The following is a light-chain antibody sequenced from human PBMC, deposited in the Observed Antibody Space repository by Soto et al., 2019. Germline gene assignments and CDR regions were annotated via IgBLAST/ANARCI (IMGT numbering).Light chain of an antibody. V-gene: IGLV2-8*01. CDR1: NSDIGTYIY. CDR3: SSYAGVKNFVV. J-gene: IGLJ2*01. Sequence: QSALTQPPSASGSPGQSVTISCNGTNSDIGTYIYVSWYQRHPGKGPRLIIYEVSKRPSGVPDRFSGSKSGNTASLTVSGLQTEDEADYYCSSYAGVKNFVVFGGGTKLTVL. CDR2: EVS.